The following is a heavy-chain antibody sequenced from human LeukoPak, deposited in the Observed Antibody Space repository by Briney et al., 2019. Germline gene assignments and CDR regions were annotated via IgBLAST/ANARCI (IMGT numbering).Heavy chain of an antibody. J-gene: IGHJ4*02. CDR1: GYTFTGYY. CDR2: INPNSGGT. V-gene: IGHV1-2*02. CDR3: ARESYSGWYCDY. Sequence: PWASVKVSCKASGYTFTGYYMHWVRLAPGQGLEWMGWINPNSGGTNYAQKFQGRVTMTRDTSISTAYMELSRLRSDDTAVYYCARESYSGWYCDYWGQGTLVTVSS. D-gene: IGHD6-19*01.